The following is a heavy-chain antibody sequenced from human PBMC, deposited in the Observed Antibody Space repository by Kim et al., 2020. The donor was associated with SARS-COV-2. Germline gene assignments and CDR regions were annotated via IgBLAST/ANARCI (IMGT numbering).Heavy chain of an antibody. J-gene: IGHJ4*02. CDR3: ARVRSIAVAGTPDKISDY. CDR1: GGTFSSYA. D-gene: IGHD6-19*01. CDR2: IIPILGIA. Sequence: SVKVSCKASGGTFSSYAISWVRQAPGQGLEWMGRIIPILGIANYAQKFQGRVTITADKSTSTAYMELSSLRSEDTAVYYCARVRSIAVAGTPDKISDYWGQGTLVTVSS. V-gene: IGHV1-69*04.